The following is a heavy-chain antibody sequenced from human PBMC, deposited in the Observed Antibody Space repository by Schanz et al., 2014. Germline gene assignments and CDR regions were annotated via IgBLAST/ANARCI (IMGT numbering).Heavy chain of an antibody. V-gene: IGHV3-30*02. CDR2: IRYDGSTR. CDR1: RFAFSNCG. CDR3: AKSYDTSGYSGFDY. Sequence: QAQLVESGGGVVQPGGSLRLSCAASRFAFSNCGMHWVRQAPGKGLEWVAFIRYDGSTRYYADSVKGRFTISRDNSKNTLYLQMNSLRTEDTAVYFCAKSYDTSGYSGFDYWGQGTLVTVSS. D-gene: IGHD3-22*01. J-gene: IGHJ4*02.